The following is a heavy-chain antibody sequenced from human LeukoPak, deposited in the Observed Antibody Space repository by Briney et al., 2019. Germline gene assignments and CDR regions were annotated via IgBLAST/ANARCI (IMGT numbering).Heavy chain of an antibody. CDR1: GFTFSSYG. Sequence: PGGSLRLSCAAPGFTFSSYGMHWVRQAPGKGLEWVAFIRYDGSNKYYADSVKGRFTISRDNSKNTLYLQMNSLRAEDTALYYCARYHCSSISCYSEVSLDSWGQRTLVTVSS. CDR2: IRYDGSNK. D-gene: IGHD2-2*01. J-gene: IGHJ4*02. V-gene: IGHV3-30*02. CDR3: ARYHCSSISCYSEVSLDS.